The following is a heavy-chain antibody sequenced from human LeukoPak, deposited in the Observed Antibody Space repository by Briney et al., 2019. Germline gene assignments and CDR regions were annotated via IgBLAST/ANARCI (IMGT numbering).Heavy chain of an antibody. CDR1: GYTFTSYG. CDR3: ALEGASQIVVVPAAIRAFDY. J-gene: IGHJ4*02. D-gene: IGHD2-2*02. V-gene: IGHV1-18*01. Sequence: GASVKVSCKASGYTFTSYGISWVRQAPGQGLEWMGWISAYNGNTNYAQKLQGRVTMTTDTSTSTAYMELRSLRSDDTAVYYCALEGASQIVVVPAAIRAFDYWGQGTLVTVSS. CDR2: ISAYNGNT.